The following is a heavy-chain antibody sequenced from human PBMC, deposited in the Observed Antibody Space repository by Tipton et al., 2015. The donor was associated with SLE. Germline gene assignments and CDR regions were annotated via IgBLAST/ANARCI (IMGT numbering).Heavy chain of an antibody. CDR2: INHSGST. D-gene: IGHD1-1*01. V-gene: IGHV4-34*01. CDR3: ASKLAIYPDY. J-gene: IGHJ4*02. Sequence: LRLSCAVYGGSFSGYYWSWIRQPPGKGLEWIGEINHSGSTNYNPSLKSRVTISVDTSKNQFSLKLSSVTAADTAVYYCASKLAIYPDYWGQGTLVTVSS. CDR1: GGSFSGYY.